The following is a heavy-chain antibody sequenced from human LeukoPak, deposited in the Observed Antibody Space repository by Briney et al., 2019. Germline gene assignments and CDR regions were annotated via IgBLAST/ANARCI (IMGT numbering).Heavy chain of an antibody. D-gene: IGHD5-24*01. CDR3: ARVEMATIHY. CDR2: ISSSSSTI. Sequence: PGGSLSLSCAASGFTFSSYSMNWVRQAPGKGLEWVSYISSSSSTIYYADSVKGRFTISRDNAKNSLYLQMNSLRAEDTAVYYCARVEMATIHYWGQGTLVTVSS. CDR1: GFTFSSYS. J-gene: IGHJ4*02. V-gene: IGHV3-48*01.